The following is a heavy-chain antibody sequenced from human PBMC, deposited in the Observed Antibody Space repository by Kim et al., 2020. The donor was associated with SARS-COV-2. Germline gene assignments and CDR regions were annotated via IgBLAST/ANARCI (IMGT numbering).Heavy chain of an antibody. Sequence: SLRLSCAASGFTFDDYAMHWVRQAPGKGLEWVSGISWNSGSRGYADSVKGRFTISRDNAKNSLYLQMNNLRAEDTALYYCAKKSSGYHGDAFDIWGQGTMVTVSS. CDR1: GFTFDDYA. V-gene: IGHV3-9*01. CDR2: ISWNSGSR. CDR3: AKKSSGYHGDAFDI. D-gene: IGHD3-22*01. J-gene: IGHJ3*02.